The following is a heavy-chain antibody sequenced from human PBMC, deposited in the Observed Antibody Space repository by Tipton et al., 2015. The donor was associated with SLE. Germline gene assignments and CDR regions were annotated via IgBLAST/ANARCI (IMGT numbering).Heavy chain of an antibody. D-gene: IGHD1-26*01. J-gene: IGHJ2*01. CDR2: INTDGSNT. CDR3: ARVIVGATGAFDI. Sequence: SLRLSCAASGFTFSSYWMHWVRQAPGKGLVWVSRINTDGSNTNYADSAKGRFTISRDNAKNTLYLQMNSLRAEDTAVYYCARVIVGATGAFDIWGRGTLVTVSS. V-gene: IGHV3-74*01. CDR1: GFTFSSYW.